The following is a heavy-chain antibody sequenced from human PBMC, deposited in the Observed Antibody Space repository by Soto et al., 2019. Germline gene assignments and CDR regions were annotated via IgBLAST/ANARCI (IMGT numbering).Heavy chain of an antibody. V-gene: IGHV3-21*01. J-gene: IGHJ6*03. CDR1: GFTFSSYS. CDR3: ARDGYSGYDYVFSYYYYYMDV. Sequence: EVQLVESGGGLVKPGGSLRLSCAASGFTFSSYSMNWVRQAPGKGLEWVSSISSSSSYIYYADSVKGRFTISRDNAKNSLYLQMNSLRAEDTAVYYCARDGYSGYDYVFSYYYYYMDVWGKGTTVTVSS. D-gene: IGHD5-12*01. CDR2: ISSSSSYI.